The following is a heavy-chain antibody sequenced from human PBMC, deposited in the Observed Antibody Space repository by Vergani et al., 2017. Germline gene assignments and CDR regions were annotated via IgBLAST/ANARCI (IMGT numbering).Heavy chain of an antibody. CDR3: ARELSYYYGSGSEDYNPYYYEGMDV. CDR2: VYTSGMT. J-gene: IGHJ6*02. V-gene: IGHV4-61*02. D-gene: IGHD3-10*01. Sequence: QVQLQESGPRLVRPSQTLSLTCTVSGGSINTRAYYWSWIRQPAGKGLEWIGRVYTSGMTNYNPSLKSRVTILVDRSKSQLSLKLTSVTAGDTAVYFCARELSYYYGSGSEDYNPYYYEGMDVWGPGTTVTVSS. CDR1: GGSINTRAYY.